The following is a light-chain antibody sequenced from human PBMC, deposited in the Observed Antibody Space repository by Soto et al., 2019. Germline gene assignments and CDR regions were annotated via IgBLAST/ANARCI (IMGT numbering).Light chain of an antibody. V-gene: IGLV2-8*01. CDR3: SSYAGTNTRYL. J-gene: IGLJ1*01. CDR1: NSDVGSYNY. CDR2: EVS. Sequence: QSVLTQPPSASGSPGQSVTISCTGKNSDVGSYNYVSWYQQHPGKAPKLMIFEVSKRPSGVPDRFSGSKSGNTASLTVSGLQAEDEADYYSSSYAGTNTRYLFGTGTKVTVL.